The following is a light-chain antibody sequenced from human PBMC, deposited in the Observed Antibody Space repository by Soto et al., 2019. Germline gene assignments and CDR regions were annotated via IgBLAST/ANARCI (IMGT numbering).Light chain of an antibody. J-gene: IGKJ5*01. CDR1: QSVSRSY. CDR3: QQSGSSPIT. V-gene: IGKV3D-20*01. Sequence: EILLTQSPSTLSLSPGEGVTLSCGASQSVSRSYLAWYQQKPGLAPRLIIYDASTRATGIPDRFSGSGSGTDFTLTISRLEPEDFAVYYCQQSGSSPITFGQGTRLEIK. CDR2: DAS.